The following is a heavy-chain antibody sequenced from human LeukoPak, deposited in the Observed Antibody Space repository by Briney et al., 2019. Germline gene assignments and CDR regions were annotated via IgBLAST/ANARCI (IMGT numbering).Heavy chain of an antibody. CDR2: ISGSGGST. D-gene: IGHD3-22*01. V-gene: IGHV3-23*01. CDR1: GFTFSSYA. CDR3: AKDLVGSITMIVVVIGAFDT. Sequence: GGSLRLSCAASGFTFSSYAMSWVRQAPGKGLEWVSAISGSGGSTYYADSVKGRFTISRDNSKNTLYLQMNSLRAEDTAVYYCAKDLVGSITMIVVVIGAFDTWGQGTMVTVSS. J-gene: IGHJ3*02.